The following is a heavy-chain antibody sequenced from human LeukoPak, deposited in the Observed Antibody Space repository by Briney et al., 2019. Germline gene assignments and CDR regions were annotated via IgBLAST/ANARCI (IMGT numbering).Heavy chain of an antibody. CDR1: GVTLSNYA. V-gene: IGHV3-30*04. J-gene: IGHJ4*02. D-gene: IGHD4-17*01. CDR2: ISFDGTNK. Sequence: PGRSLRLSCTASGVTLSNYAMHWVRRPPGRGLEWVAVISFDGTNKYYGDSVEGRFSVSRDNSKNTLYLQMNSLRPDDTAMYYCATDYGDYEPIDYWGQATLVTVSS. CDR3: ATDYGDYEPIDY.